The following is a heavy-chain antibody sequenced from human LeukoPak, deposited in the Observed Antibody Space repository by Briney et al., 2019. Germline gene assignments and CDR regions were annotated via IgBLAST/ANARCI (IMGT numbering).Heavy chain of an antibody. CDR1: GFTFSSYG. CDR3: ARNMDDFWSGSNDAFDI. J-gene: IGHJ3*02. CDR2: IWYDGSNK. V-gene: IGHV3-33*01. Sequence: GSLNLSCAAPGFTFSSYGMHWVRQAPGKGLEWVAVIWYDGSNKYYAASVKGRFTISRDNSKNTLYLQMNRLRAEDTAVYYCARNMDDFWSGSNDAFDIWGQGTMVTVS. D-gene: IGHD3-3*01.